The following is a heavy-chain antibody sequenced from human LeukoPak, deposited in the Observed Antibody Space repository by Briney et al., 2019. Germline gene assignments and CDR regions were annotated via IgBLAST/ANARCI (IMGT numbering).Heavy chain of an antibody. CDR3: AVGDFWSGFSFDY. V-gene: IGHV3-64*01. Sequence: GGSLRLSCAASGFTFSSYAMHWVRQAPGKGLEYASAISSNGGSTYYANSVKGRFTISRDNSKNTLYLQMGSLRAEDMAVYYCAVGDFWSGFSFDYWGQGTLVTVSS. J-gene: IGHJ4*02. D-gene: IGHD3-3*01. CDR1: GFTFSSYA. CDR2: ISSNGGST.